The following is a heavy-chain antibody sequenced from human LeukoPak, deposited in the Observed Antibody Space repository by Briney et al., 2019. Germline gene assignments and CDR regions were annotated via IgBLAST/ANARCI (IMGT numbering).Heavy chain of an antibody. CDR3: ARSSGWYYLDY. Sequence: GGSLRLSCAASGFTFSDYYMTWIRQAPGKGLEWVSYISSSSSTIYYADSVKGRFTISRDNAKNSLYLQMDSLRAEDTAVYYCARSSGWYYLDYWGQGTLVTVSS. CDR1: GFTFSDYY. J-gene: IGHJ4*02. V-gene: IGHV3-11*01. D-gene: IGHD6-19*01. CDR2: ISSSSSTI.